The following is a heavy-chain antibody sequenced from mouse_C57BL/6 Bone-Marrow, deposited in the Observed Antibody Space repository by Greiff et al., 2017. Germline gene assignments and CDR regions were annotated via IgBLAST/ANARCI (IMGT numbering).Heavy chain of an antibody. Sequence: QVQLQQSGAELVRPGTSVKMSCKASGYTFTNYWIGWAKQRPGHGLEWIGAIYPGGGYTNYNEKFKGKATLTADKSSSTAYMQFSSLTSEDSAIYYCAREVVASDWYFDVWGTGTTVTVSS. CDR2: IYPGGGYT. D-gene: IGHD1-1*01. J-gene: IGHJ1*03. CDR3: AREVVASDWYFDV. CDR1: GYTFTNYW. V-gene: IGHV1-63*01.